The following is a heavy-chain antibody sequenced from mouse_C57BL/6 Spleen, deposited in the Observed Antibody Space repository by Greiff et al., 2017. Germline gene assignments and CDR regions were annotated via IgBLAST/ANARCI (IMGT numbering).Heavy chain of an antibody. J-gene: IGHJ4*01. CDR1: GFTFSDYG. Sequence: EVQRVESGGGLVKPGGSLKLSCAASGFTFSDYGMHWVRQAPEKGLEWVAYISSGSSTIYYADTVKGRFTISRDNAKNTLFLQMTSLRSEDTAMYYCARLYDGYYAYAMDYWGQGTSVTVSS. V-gene: IGHV5-17*01. CDR2: ISSGSSTI. D-gene: IGHD2-3*01. CDR3: ARLYDGYYAYAMDY.